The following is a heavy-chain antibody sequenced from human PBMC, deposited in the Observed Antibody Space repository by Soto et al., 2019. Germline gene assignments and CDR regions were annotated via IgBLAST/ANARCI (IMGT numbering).Heavy chain of an antibody. Sequence: ASVKVSCKSSGYTFTSYDINWVRQATGQGLEWMGWMNPNSGNTGYAQKFQGRVTMTRNTSISTAYMELSSLRSEDTAVYYCARENYDSSGYYYGRGSSWFDPWGQGTLVTVSS. CDR2: MNPNSGNT. J-gene: IGHJ5*02. CDR3: ARENYDSSGYYYGRGSSWFDP. CDR1: GYTFTSYD. V-gene: IGHV1-8*01. D-gene: IGHD3-22*01.